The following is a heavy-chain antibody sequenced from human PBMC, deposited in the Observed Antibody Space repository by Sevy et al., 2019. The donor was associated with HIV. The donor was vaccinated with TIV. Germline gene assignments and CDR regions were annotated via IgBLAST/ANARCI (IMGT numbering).Heavy chain of an antibody. CDR2: ISGLSNYI. CDR3: ARGPPDGSYDYFDY. D-gene: IGHD1-26*01. Sequence: GSLRLSCAASGFTFSSFNMNWVRQAPGKGLEWVSSISGLSNYIYYAESLKGRFIISRDNDKNTLYLQMNSLRADDTAVYYCARGPPDGSYDYFDYWGQGTLVTVSS. J-gene: IGHJ4*02. V-gene: IGHV3-21*06. CDR1: GFTFSSFN.